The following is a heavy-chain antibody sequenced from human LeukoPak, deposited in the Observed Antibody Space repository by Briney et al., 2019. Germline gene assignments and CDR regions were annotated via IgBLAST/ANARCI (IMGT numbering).Heavy chain of an antibody. CDR2: INPNSGGT. V-gene: IGHV1-2*02. D-gene: IGHD4-23*01. J-gene: IGHJ5*02. CDR1: GYTFTGYY. Sequence: ASVKVSCKASGYTFTGYYMHWVRQAPGQGLEWMGWINPNSGGTNYAQKFQDRVTMTRDTSISTAYMELSRLRSDDTAVYYCARDDDYGGNSFWFDRWGQGTLVTVSS. CDR3: ARDDDYGGNSFWFDR.